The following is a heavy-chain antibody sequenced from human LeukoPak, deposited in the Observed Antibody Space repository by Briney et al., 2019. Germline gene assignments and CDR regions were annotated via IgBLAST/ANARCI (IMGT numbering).Heavy chain of an antibody. D-gene: IGHD2-2*02. CDR2: IYYSGST. CDR3: ARARFLIPDY. CDR1: GGSISSYY. J-gene: IGHJ4*02. V-gene: IGHV4-59*01. Sequence: PSETLSLTCTVSGGSISSYYWSWIRQPPGKGLEWIGYIYYSGSTNCNPSLKSRVTISVDASKNQFSLKLSSVTAADTAVYYCARARFLIPDYWGQGTLVTVSS.